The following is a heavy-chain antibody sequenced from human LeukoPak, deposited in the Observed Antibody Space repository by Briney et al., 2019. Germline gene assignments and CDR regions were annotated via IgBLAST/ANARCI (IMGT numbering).Heavy chain of an antibody. D-gene: IGHD4-17*01. Sequence: SVKVSCKVSGYILTDLSLRWVRQAAGRTLEWMSSFDREDSEQIYAQKFKGTLSMTEDTSKATGYMELRTLRSEDTALYYCAKSHGDYGLLDYWGQGTLVTVSS. CDR1: GYILTDLS. CDR2: FDREDSEQ. J-gene: IGHJ4*02. CDR3: AKSHGDYGLLDY. V-gene: IGHV1-24*01.